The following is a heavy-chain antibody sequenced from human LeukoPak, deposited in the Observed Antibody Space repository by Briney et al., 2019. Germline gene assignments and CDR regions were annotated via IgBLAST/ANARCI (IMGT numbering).Heavy chain of an antibody. CDR1: GFTFSSYW. CDR2: IKQDGSEK. V-gene: IGHV3-7*01. J-gene: IGHJ3*02. Sequence: GGSLRLSCAASGFTFSSYWMSWVRQTPGKGLEWVANIKQDGSEKSSVDSVKGRFTISRDNAKNSLYVKMNSLRVEDTAVYYCAREGPGGFDIWGQGTMVTVSS. D-gene: IGHD3-10*01. CDR3: AREGPGGFDI.